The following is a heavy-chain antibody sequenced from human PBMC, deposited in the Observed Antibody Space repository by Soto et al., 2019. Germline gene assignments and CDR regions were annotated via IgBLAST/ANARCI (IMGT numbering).Heavy chain of an antibody. V-gene: IGHV4-4*02. CDR1: GGSISSSNW. CDR3: ARDCSSSLTGWFDP. CDR2: IYHSGST. D-gene: IGHD6-13*01. Sequence: SETLSLTCAVSGGSISSSNWWSWVRQPPGKGLEWIGEIYHSGSTNYNPSLKSRVTISVDKSKNQFSLKLSSVTAADTAVYYCARDCSSSLTGWFDPWGQGTLVTVSS. J-gene: IGHJ5*02.